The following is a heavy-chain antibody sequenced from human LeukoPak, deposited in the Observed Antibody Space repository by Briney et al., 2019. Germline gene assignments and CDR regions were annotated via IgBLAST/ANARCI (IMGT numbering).Heavy chain of an antibody. D-gene: IGHD3/OR15-3a*01. CDR2: IYHSGST. V-gene: IGHV4-4*02. J-gene: IGHJ4*02. CDR3: GRGYWTGYHHLDF. Sequence: SETLSLTCTVSGYSISSSYWWTWVRQPPGKGLEWIGEIYHSGSTNYNPSLKSRLSMSLDKSRNQFSLKLTSVTAADTAVYYCGRGYWTGYHHLDFWGKGTLVTVSS. CDR1: GYSISSSYW.